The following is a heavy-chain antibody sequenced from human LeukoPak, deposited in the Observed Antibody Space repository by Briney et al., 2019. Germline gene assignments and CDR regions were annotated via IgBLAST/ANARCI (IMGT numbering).Heavy chain of an antibody. D-gene: IGHD4-17*01. CDR2: ISSSSSYI. V-gene: IGHV3-21*01. CDR3: ARELREAFDI. J-gene: IGHJ3*02. CDR1: GFTVSSND. Sequence: TGGSLRLSCAASGFTVSSNDMNWVRQAPGKGLEWVSFISSSSSYIYYADSVKGRFTISRDNAKNSLYLQMNSLRAEDTAVYYCARELREAFDIWGQGTMVTVSS.